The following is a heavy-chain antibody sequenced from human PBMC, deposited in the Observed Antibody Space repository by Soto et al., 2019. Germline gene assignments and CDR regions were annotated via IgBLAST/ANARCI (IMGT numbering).Heavy chain of an antibody. V-gene: IGHV1-69*12. Sequence: QFQLVQSGAEVKKPGSSVKVSCKASGGTFSNYALSWVRQAPGQGLEWMGDILPIFGTTKNAQKFQGRVTITADEATATAYMEVTSLRSEDTAVYYCASHGERDYYDASGYEWGQVSLFTVS. CDR3: ASHGERDYYDASGYE. CDR1: GGTFSNYA. D-gene: IGHD3-22*01. J-gene: IGHJ1*01. CDR2: ILPIFGTT.